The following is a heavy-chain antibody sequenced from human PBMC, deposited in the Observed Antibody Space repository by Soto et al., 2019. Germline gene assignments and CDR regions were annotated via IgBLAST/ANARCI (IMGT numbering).Heavy chain of an antibody. J-gene: IGHJ4*02. V-gene: IGHV1-18*01. CDR2: ISAYNGNT. Sequence: QVQLVQSGAEGKKPGASVKVSCKASGYTFTSYAISWVRQAPGQGLEWMGWISAYNGNTNSAQKLQGRVTRTTASSTSTAYMELRSLSSDDTAVYYCARDAPPADYWGQGTRVTVSS. CDR3: ARDAPPADY. CDR1: GYTFTSYA.